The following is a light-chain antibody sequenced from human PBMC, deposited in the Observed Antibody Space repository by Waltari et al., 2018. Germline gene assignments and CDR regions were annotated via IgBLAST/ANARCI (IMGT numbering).Light chain of an antibody. J-gene: IGLJ2*01. CDR3: CSYAGSSMS. CDR1: TSPLGAHHS. Sequence: QSALTQPPPVSGSAVQSPTISCRGTTSPLGAHHSVSWFQQHPGKAPKAVLYDVSKRPSGVSSRFSGSKSGNTASLTISGLQAEDEADYYCCSYAGSSMSFGGGTKLTVL. V-gene: IGLV2-23*02. CDR2: DVS.